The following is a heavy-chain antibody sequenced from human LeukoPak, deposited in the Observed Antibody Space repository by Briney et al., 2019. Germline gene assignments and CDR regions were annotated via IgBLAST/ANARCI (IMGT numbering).Heavy chain of an antibody. CDR1: GASISSY. J-gene: IGHJ4*02. V-gene: IGHV4-59*01. D-gene: IGHD4-17*01. CDR3: ARGGTVTNFGY. Sequence: SETLSLTCTVSGASISSYWSWIRQPPGKGLEWIGYIYNSGSTNYDPSLKSRVTISLDTSKNQFSLKLSSVTAADTAVYYCARGGTVTNFGYWGQGTLVTVSS. CDR2: IYNSGST.